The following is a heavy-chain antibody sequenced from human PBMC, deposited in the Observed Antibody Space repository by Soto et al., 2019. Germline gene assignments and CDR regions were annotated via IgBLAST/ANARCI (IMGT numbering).Heavy chain of an antibody. Sequence: QVQLVQSGAEVRKPGSSVNVSWKASGTTFSTHGIHWVRQAPGQGLEWMGGFVPMFSSSNYAQKFQGRLTIVADESTNSAYMELSSLRADDSAIYYCARSGGTYYFDHWGQGTLVTVSS. CDR2: FVPMFSSS. D-gene: IGHD1-1*01. V-gene: IGHV1-69*01. CDR3: ARSGGTYYFDH. J-gene: IGHJ4*02. CDR1: GTTFSTHG.